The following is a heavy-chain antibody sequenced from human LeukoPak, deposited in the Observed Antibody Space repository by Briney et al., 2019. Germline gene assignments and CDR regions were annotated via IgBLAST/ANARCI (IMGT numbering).Heavy chain of an antibody. D-gene: IGHD1-26*01. CDR3: ARDEGGWFDP. J-gene: IGHJ5*02. Sequence: GASVKVSCKASGGTFSSYAISWVRQAPGQGLEWMGWINPNSGGTNYAQKFQGRVTMTRDTSISTAYMELSRLRSDDTAVYYCARDEGGWFDPWGQGTLVTVSS. V-gene: IGHV1-2*02. CDR1: GGTFSSYA. CDR2: INPNSGGT.